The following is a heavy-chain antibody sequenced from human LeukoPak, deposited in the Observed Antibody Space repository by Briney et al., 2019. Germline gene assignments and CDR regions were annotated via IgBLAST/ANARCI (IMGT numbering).Heavy chain of an antibody. V-gene: IGHV4-4*07. D-gene: IGHD3-22*01. CDR3: ASPRGDDSGGYYTWYFHH. CDR1: GDSVSTYY. J-gene: IGHJ1*01. Sequence: SETLSLTCTVSGDSVSTYYWTWIRQPAGKGLEWIGRMYPSGSTNYNPSLKSRVTVSVDTSKNQFSLKLSSVTAADTAVYFCASPRGDDSGGYYTWYFHHWGQGILVTVSS. CDR2: MYPSGST.